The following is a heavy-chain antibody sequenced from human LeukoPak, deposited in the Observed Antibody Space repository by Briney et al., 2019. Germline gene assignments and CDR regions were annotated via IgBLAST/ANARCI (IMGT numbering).Heavy chain of an antibody. V-gene: IGHV4-39*07. CDR3: ARGGYDILTGYYPLVDY. J-gene: IGHJ4*02. Sequence: PSETLSLTCTVPGGSISSSSYYWGWIRQPPGKGLEWIGSIYYSGSTYYNPSLKSRVTISVDTSKNQFSLKLSSVTAADTAVYYCARGGYDILTGYYPLVDYWGQGTLVTVSS. D-gene: IGHD3-9*01. CDR2: IYYSGST. CDR1: GGSISSSSYY.